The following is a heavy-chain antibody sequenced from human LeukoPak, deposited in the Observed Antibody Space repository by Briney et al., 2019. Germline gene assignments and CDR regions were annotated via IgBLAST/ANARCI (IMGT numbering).Heavy chain of an antibody. J-gene: IGHJ4*02. V-gene: IGHV3-30*18. D-gene: IGHD6-19*01. CDR2: ISYDGSDK. CDR3: AKDSEYGSGWNSFV. CDR1: GFTFSSYG. Sequence: GRSLSLSCAASGFTFSSYGMHWVRQAPGKGLEWVALISYDGSDKYYADSVKGRFTISRDNSKNTLYVQMNSLRAEDTAVYYCAKDSEYGSGWNSFVWGQGTLVTVSS.